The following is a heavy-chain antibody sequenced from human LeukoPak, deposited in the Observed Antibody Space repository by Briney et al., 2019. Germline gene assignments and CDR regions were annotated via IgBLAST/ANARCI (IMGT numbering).Heavy chain of an antibody. D-gene: IGHD6-13*01. Sequence: GGPLSLSCAASGFTFSSYTMNCFRQPPGKGLEWVPSISSSSCYIYYADSTKGRFTISRDNGKNSLYLQMNSLRAEDTAEYYCARATQHVDAFDIWGQGTMVTVSS. V-gene: IGHV3-21*01. CDR3: ARATQHVDAFDI. J-gene: IGHJ3*02. CDR2: ISSSSCYI. CDR1: GFTFSSYT.